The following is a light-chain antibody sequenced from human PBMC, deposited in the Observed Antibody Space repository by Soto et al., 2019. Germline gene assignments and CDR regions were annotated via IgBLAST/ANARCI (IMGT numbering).Light chain of an antibody. V-gene: IGLV4-69*01. CDR2: LNSDGCH. CDR3: QTWGTGTHVV. J-gene: IGLJ2*01. Sequence: QLVLTQSPSASASLGASVKLTCTLSSGHSSYAIAWHQQQPEKGPRYLMKLNSDGCHSKGDGIPDRFSGSSSGAERYLTISSLQSEDEADYYCQTWGTGTHVVFGGGTKLTVL. CDR1: SGHSSYA.